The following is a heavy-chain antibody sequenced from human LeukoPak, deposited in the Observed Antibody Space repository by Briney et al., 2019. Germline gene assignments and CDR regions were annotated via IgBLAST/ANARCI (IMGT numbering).Heavy chain of an antibody. CDR1: GGSFSGYY. J-gene: IGHJ3*02. CDR3: ASSVEMATITGAFDI. D-gene: IGHD5-24*01. CDR2: INHSGST. V-gene: IGHV4-34*01. Sequence: SETLSLTCAVHGGSFSGYYWSWIRQPPGKGLEWIGEINHSGSTNYNPSLKSRVTISVDTSKNQFSLKLSSVTAADTAVYYCASSVEMATITGAFDIWGQGTMVTVSS.